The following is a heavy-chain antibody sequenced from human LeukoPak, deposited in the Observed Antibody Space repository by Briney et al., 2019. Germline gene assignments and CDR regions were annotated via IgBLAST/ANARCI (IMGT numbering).Heavy chain of an antibody. J-gene: IGHJ4*02. CDR2: VNHSGST. Sequence: PSETLSLTCAVYGGSFSGYYRSWIRQPPGKGLEWIGEVNHSGSTNYNPSLKSRVAISVDTSKNQFSLKLSSVTAADTAVYYCARGLMGSDDYVWGSYRTPYYFDYWGQGTLVTVSS. V-gene: IGHV4-34*01. CDR1: GGSFSGYY. CDR3: ARGLMGSDDYVWGSYRTPYYFDY. D-gene: IGHD3-16*02.